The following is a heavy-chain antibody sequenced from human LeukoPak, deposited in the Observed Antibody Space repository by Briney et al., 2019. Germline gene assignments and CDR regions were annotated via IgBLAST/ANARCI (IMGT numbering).Heavy chain of an antibody. CDR1: GFTVSSNY. J-gene: IGHJ3*02. Sequence: PGGSLRLSCAASGFTVSSNYMSWVGQAPGKGLEWVSVIYSGGSTYYADSVKGRFTISRDNSKNTLYLQMNSLRAEDTAVYYCAISIYSGYDSDAFDIWGQGTMVTVSS. D-gene: IGHD5-12*01. V-gene: IGHV3-66*01. CDR2: IYSGGST. CDR3: AISIYSGYDSDAFDI.